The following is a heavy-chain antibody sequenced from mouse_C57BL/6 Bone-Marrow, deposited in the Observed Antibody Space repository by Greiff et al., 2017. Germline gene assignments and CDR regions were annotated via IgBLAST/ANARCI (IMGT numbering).Heavy chain of an antibody. D-gene: IGHD1-1*01. Sequence: VQLQQSGAELVKPGASVKLSCKASGYTFTSYWMHWVKQRPGQGLEWIGMIHPNSGSTNYNEKFKSKATLTVDKSSSTAYMQLSSLTSEDSAVYYCARPLYYGSSSWFAYWGQGTLVTVSA. CDR3: ARPLYYGSSSWFAY. CDR2: IHPNSGST. J-gene: IGHJ3*01. CDR1: GYTFTSYW. V-gene: IGHV1-64*01.